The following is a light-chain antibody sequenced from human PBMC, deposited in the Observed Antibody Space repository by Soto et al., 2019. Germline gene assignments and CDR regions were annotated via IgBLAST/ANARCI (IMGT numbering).Light chain of an antibody. CDR3: QQRHNWPIT. J-gene: IGKJ5*01. V-gene: IGKV3-11*01. CDR2: DAF. CDR1: QSVRSN. Sequence: EIVVTQSPATLSVSPWERATLSCRASQSVRSNLAWYQQKPGQAPRLLIYDAFSRAPGIPARFSGGGSGTDFTLTISSLEPEDFGVYYCQQRHNWPITFGQGTRLEIK.